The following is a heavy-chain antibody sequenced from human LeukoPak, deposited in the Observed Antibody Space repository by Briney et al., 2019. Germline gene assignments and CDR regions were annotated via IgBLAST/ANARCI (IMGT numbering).Heavy chain of an antibody. D-gene: IGHD6-6*01. CDR3: AKAPIQYSSLAFFDY. V-gene: IGHV3-30*02. CDR1: GFTFSSYG. J-gene: IGHJ4*02. Sequence: GGSLRLSCAASGFTFSSYGMHWVRQALGKGLQWVAFIRYDGNNKYYADSVKGRFTISRDNSKNTPYLQMNSLRAEDTAVYYCAKAPIQYSSLAFFDYWGQGTLVTVSS. CDR2: IRYDGNNK.